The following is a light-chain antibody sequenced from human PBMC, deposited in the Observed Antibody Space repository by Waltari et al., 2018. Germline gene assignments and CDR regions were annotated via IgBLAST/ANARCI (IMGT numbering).Light chain of an antibody. CDR3: QHYLRLPVT. V-gene: IGKV3-20*01. Sequence: EIVLTPSPGPLSLSLGASATASCRASQSVSRALAWYQQKPGQAPRLLIYGASTRATGIPDRFSGSGSGTDFSLTISRLEPDDFAVYYCQHYLRLPVTFGQGTTVEI. J-gene: IGKJ1*01. CDR2: GAS. CDR1: QSVSRA.